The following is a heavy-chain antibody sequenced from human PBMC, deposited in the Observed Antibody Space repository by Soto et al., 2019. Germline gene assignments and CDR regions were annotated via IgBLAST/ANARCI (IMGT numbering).Heavy chain of an antibody. D-gene: IGHD3-10*01. J-gene: IGHJ4*02. CDR3: ATETLHMSRGVLDY. Sequence: EVQLVESGGGLVKPGGSLRLSCAASGLTFSDAWMSWVRQAPGKGLEWVGRIKKKTDGGTTDYAAPVKGRFTISRDDSKNTLFLQMNSLQTEDAAVYYCATETLHMSRGVLDYWGQGALVTVSS. CDR1: GLTFSDAW. V-gene: IGHV3-15*05. CDR2: IKKKTDGGTT.